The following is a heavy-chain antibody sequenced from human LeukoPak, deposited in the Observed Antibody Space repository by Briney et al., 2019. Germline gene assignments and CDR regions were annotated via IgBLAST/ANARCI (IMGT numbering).Heavy chain of an antibody. J-gene: IGHJ2*01. D-gene: IGHD3-9*01. CDR2: IYYSGST. V-gene: IGHV4-59*01. Sequence: SETLSLTCTVSGGSISSYYWSWIRQPPGKGLEWIGYIYYSGSTNYNPSLKSRVAISVDTSKNQFSLKLSSVTAADTAVYYCARALGRYGPWYSDLWGRGTLVTVSS. CDR3: ARALGRYGPWYSDL. CDR1: GGSISSYY.